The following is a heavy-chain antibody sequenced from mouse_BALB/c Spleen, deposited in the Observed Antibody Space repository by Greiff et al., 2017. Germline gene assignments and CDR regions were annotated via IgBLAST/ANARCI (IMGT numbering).Heavy chain of an antibody. CDR1: GFTFSSFG. CDR2: ISSGSSTI. J-gene: IGHJ4*01. Sequence: EVKVVESGGGLVQPGGSRKLSCAASGFTFSSFGMHWVRQAPEKGLEWVAYISSGSSTIYYADTVKGRFTISRDNPKNTLFLQMTSLRSEDTAMYYCASNYHYWGQGTSVTVSS. V-gene: IGHV5-17*02. D-gene: IGHD2-1*01. CDR3: ASNYHY.